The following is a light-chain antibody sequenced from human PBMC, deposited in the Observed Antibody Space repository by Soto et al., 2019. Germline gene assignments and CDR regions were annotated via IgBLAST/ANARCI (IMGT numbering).Light chain of an antibody. CDR1: SSNIGNNY. Sequence: QSVLTQPPSVSAAPGQKVTISCSGSSSNIGNNYVSWYQQLPGTAPKLLIYDNNKRPSGIPDRFSGSKSGTSATLGITGLQTGDEADYYCGTWDSSLSVAVFGGGTQPTVL. J-gene: IGLJ7*01. CDR2: DNN. V-gene: IGLV1-51*01. CDR3: GTWDSSLSVAV.